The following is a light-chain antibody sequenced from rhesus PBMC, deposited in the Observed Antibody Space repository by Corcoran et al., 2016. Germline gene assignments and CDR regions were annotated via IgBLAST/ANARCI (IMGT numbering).Light chain of an antibody. CDR2: KVS. V-gene: IGKV1-74*01. CDR1: ENVKHN. J-gene: IGKJ4*01. Sequence: DIQMTHSPSSPSAAVGDRVTIPCRARENVKHNLNWYQQKPGKAPKPLTHKVSTLQSGVPYRLIGSGSGTDYTFTISSLQPEDVATYYFQHGYGTPFGGGTKVEIE. CDR3: QHGYGTP.